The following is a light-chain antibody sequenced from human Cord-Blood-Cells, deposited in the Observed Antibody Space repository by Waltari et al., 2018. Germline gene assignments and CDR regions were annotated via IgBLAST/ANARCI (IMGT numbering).Light chain of an antibody. CDR1: QSISSY. J-gene: IGKJ5*01. V-gene: IGKV1-39*01. Sequence: DILMTQSPSSLSPSVGHRVTITCRASQSISSYLNWYQQKPGKPPKLLIYAASSLQSGVPSRFSGSGSGTDFTLTISSLQPEDFATYYCQQSYSTPITFGQGTRLEIK. CDR2: AAS. CDR3: QQSYSTPIT.